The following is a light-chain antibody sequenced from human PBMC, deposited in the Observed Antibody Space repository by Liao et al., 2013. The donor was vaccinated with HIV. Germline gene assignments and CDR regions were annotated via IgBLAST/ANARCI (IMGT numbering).Light chain of an antibody. CDR2: QDT. V-gene: IGLV3-1*01. J-gene: IGLJ2*01. Sequence: SYELTQPPSVSVSPGQTASITCSGDKLGDEYACWYQQKPGQTPVVVIYQDTKRPSGIPERFSGSNSGNTATLTISGTQAMDEADYYCQAWDRSTVVFGGGTKLTVL. CDR3: QAWDRSTVV. CDR1: KLGDEY.